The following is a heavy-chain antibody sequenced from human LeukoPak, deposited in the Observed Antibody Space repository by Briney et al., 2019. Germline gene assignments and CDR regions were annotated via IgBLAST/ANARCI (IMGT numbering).Heavy chain of an antibody. Sequence: SETLSLTCTVSGGSIVNYYWSWIRQPPGKGLEWIGYIYYSGSTNYNPSLKSRVTISVDTSKNQFSLKLSSVTAADTAVYYCARDRLERDYYYGMDVWGQGTTVTVSS. CDR1: GGSIVNYY. V-gene: IGHV4-59*01. D-gene: IGHD1-1*01. CDR2: IYYSGST. J-gene: IGHJ6*02. CDR3: ARDRLERDYYYGMDV.